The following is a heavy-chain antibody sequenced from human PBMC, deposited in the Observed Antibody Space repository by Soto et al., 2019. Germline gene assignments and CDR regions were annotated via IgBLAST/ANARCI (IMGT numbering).Heavy chain of an antibody. J-gene: IGHJ4*02. Sequence: ASVKVSCKASGYTFTSYAMHWVRQAPGQRLEWMGWINAGNGNTKYSQKFQGRVTITRDTSASTAYMELSSLRSEDTAVYYCARGGPLPIQFTWIQLWYWGQGTLVTVSS. D-gene: IGHD5-18*01. CDR3: ARGGPLPIQFTWIQLWY. V-gene: IGHV1-3*01. CDR2: INAGNGNT. CDR1: GYTFTSYA.